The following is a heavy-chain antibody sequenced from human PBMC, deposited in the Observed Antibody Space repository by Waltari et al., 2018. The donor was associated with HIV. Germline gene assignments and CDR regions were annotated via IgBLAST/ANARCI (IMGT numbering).Heavy chain of an antibody. CDR1: GYTFTDHH. D-gene: IGHD4-17*01. V-gene: IGHV1-2*02. CDR2: ITPNSGGT. CDR3: AREGGKSVYGEFGY. Sequence: QVQLVQSGAEVKKPGASVKVSCKASGYTFTDHHIHWIRQAPGHGFEWMGWITPNSGGTNYAPKLQGRVTLTRDTSISTAYMELTRLTSDDTAVYYCAREGGKSVYGEFGYWGQGTLVTVSS. J-gene: IGHJ4*02.